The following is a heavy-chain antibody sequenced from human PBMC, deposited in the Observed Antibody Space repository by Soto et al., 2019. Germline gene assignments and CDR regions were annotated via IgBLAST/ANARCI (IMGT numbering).Heavy chain of an antibody. Sequence: QVQLQESGPGLVKPSQTLSLTCTVSGGSISSGGYYWSWIRQHPGKGLEWIGGIYYSGNTYYNPSLKSRVTISLDTSKNQFSMKLGSVTAADTAVYYCAGMSLVDEPNGMDVWGQGTTVTVSS. CDR3: AGMSLVDEPNGMDV. V-gene: IGHV4-31*03. CDR2: IYYSGNT. CDR1: GGSISSGGYY. D-gene: IGHD2-15*01. J-gene: IGHJ6*02.